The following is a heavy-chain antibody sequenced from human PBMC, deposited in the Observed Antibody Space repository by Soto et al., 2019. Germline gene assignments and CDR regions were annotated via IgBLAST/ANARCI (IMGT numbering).Heavy chain of an antibody. V-gene: IGHV1-69*13. CDR2: LIPIFCTA. Sequence: SVKVSCKASGGTFSSYASSWVGQATGQGRERLRRLIPIFCTANYAQKFQGRLPITADESTSTAYMELSSLRSEDTAVYYCARNRSPGPSTASYSYYGMDVWGQGTSVTVSS. CDR1: GGTFSSYA. D-gene: IGHD6-6*01. J-gene: IGHJ6*02. CDR3: ARNRSPGPSTASYSYYGMDV.